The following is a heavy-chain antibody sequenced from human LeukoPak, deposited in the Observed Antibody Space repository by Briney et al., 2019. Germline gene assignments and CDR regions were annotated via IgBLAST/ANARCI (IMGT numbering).Heavy chain of an antibody. CDR1: GFTFSSYA. V-gene: IGHV3-30*04. Sequence: GRSLRLSCSASGFTFSSYALHWVRQAPGKGLEWVAVISYDGTNKYYADSVEGRFTISRDNSKNTVYLQMNSLRAEDWAVYYCARVGEDWFNCSGGSCPLDYWGQGTLVTVSS. CDR2: ISYDGTNK. CDR3: ARVGEDWFNCSGGSCPLDY. J-gene: IGHJ4*02. D-gene: IGHD2-15*01.